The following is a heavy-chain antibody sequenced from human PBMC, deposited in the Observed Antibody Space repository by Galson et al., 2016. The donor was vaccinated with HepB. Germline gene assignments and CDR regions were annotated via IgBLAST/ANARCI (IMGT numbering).Heavy chain of an antibody. D-gene: IGHD6-19*01. CDR3: ARRGIAVAGFDY. J-gene: IGHJ4*02. V-gene: IGHV1-3*01. Sequence: SQKFQGRVTITRDTSASTAYMELSSLRSEDTAVYYCARRGIAVAGFDYWGQGTLVTVSS.